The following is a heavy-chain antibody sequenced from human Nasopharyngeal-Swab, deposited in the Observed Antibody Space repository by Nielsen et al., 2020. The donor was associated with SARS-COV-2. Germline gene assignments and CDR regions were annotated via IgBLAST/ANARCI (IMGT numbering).Heavy chain of an antibody. J-gene: IGHJ6*03. CDR3: ARGVVVIPNHYYYYYMDV. Sequence: SETLSLTCTVSGGSISSGGYYWSWIRQHPGKGLEWIGYIYYSGSTYYNPSLKSRVTISVDTSKNQFSLKLSSVTAADTAVYYRARGVVVIPNHYYYYYMDVWGKGTTVTVSS. CDR1: GGSISSGGYY. D-gene: IGHD2-21*01. V-gene: IGHV4-31*03. CDR2: IYYSGST.